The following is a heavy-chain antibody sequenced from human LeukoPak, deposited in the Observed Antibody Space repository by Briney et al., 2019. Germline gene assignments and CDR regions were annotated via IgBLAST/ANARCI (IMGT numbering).Heavy chain of an antibody. J-gene: IGHJ5*02. V-gene: IGHV4-34*01. CDR1: GGSFSGYY. Sequence: SETLSLTCAVYGGSFSGYYWSWIRQPPGKGLEWIGEINHSGSTNYNPSLKSRVTISVDTSKNQFSLKLSSVTAADTAVYYCARGRLRTARVSHNWFDPWGQGTLVTVSS. CDR2: INHSGST. D-gene: IGHD5/OR15-5a*01. CDR3: ARGRLRTARVSHNWFDP.